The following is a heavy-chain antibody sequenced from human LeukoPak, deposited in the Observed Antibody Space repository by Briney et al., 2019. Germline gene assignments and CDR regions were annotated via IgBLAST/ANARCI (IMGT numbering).Heavy chain of an antibody. Sequence: SETLSLTCTVSGGSISSSSYYWGWIRQPPGKGLEWIGSIYYSGSTYYNPSLKSRVTISVDTSKNQFSLKLNSVTAADTAVYYCARSYDSSGYYLHDAFDIWGQGTMVTVSS. V-gene: IGHV4-39*01. CDR3: ARSYDSSGYYLHDAFDI. D-gene: IGHD3-22*01. CDR1: GGSISSSSYY. CDR2: IYYSGST. J-gene: IGHJ3*02.